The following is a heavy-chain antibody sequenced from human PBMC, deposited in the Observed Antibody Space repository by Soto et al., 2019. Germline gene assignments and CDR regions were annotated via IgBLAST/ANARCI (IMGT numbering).Heavy chain of an antibody. CDR2: SIPIFGTA. D-gene: IGHD6-19*01. CDR3: ARLRASSGWYYYYYGMDV. V-gene: IGHV1-69*01. CDR1: GGTFSSYA. Sequence: QVQLVQSGAEVKKPGSSVKVSCKASGGTFSSYAISWVRQAPGQGLEWMGGSIPIFGTANYAQKFQGRVTITADESTSTAYMELSSLRSEDTAVYYCARLRASSGWYYYYYGMDVWGQGTTVTVSS. J-gene: IGHJ6*02.